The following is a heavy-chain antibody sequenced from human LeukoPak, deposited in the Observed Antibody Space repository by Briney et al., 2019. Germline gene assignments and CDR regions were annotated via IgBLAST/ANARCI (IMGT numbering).Heavy chain of an antibody. J-gene: IGHJ4*02. Sequence: QTGGSLRLSCAASGFTFSSYGMHWVRQAPGKGLEWVAVISYDGSNKYYADSVKGRFIISRDNSKNTLYLQMNSLRAEDTAVYYCAKGGFYYYDSSGYNDYWGQGTLVTVSS. V-gene: IGHV3-30*18. D-gene: IGHD3-22*01. CDR2: ISYDGSNK. CDR1: GFTFSSYG. CDR3: AKGGFYYYDSSGYNDY.